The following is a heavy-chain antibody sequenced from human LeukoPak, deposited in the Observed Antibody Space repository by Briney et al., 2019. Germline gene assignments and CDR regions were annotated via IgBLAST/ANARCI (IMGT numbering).Heavy chain of an antibody. CDR2: ISYDGPNK. J-gene: IGHJ4*02. CDR1: GFTFSSYG. D-gene: IGHD2-8*01. V-gene: IGHV3-30*03. Sequence: QSGGSLRLSCAASGFTFSSYGMHWVRQAPGKGLEWVAVISYDGPNKYYADSVKGRFTISRDNSKNSLYLQMNSLRAEDTAVYYCARALIGYYFDYWGQGTLVTVSS. CDR3: ARALIGYYFDY.